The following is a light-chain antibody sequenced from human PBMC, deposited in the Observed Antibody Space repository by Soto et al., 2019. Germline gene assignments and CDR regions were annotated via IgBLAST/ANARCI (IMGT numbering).Light chain of an antibody. CDR3: QQYSTSSPST. J-gene: IGKJ2*01. CDR2: KAS. Sequence: DIQMTQSPSTLSASVGDRVTITCRASQTISSWLAWYQQKPGKAPSLLLYKASILENGVQSRFRGSGSGTEFTLTFSILQTDDFATYYCQQYSTSSPSTFVQGTKLQS. CDR1: QTISSW. V-gene: IGKV1-5*03.